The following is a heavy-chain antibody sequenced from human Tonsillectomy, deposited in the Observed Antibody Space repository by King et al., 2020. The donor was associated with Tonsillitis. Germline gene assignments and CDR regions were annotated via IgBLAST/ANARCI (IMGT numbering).Heavy chain of an antibody. CDR1: GGSISSYY. Sequence: VQLQESGPGLVKPSETLSLTCSVSGGSISSYYWNWIRQSAEKGLEWIGRIQSGVSTNYNPSLKSRVTMSVDTSKNHFSLKLSSLTAADTAVYYCARAWGRWSYFDYWGQGSLVTVSS. CDR2: IQSGVST. J-gene: IGHJ4*02. CDR3: ARAWGRWSYFDY. V-gene: IGHV4-4*07. D-gene: IGHD2-15*01.